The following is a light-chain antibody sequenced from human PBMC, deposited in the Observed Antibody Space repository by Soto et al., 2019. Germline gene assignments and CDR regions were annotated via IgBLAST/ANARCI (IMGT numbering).Light chain of an antibody. CDR2: AAS. Sequence: DIVLTQSPGTLSLSPGERATLSCRASLSVSSKIAWYQQKPGQAPRLLIHAASSRATGIPDRFTGSGSGTDFTLTISRLEPEDFAVYFCQQYVGSPYTFGQGTKVDIK. CDR3: QQYVGSPYT. J-gene: IGKJ2*01. V-gene: IGKV3-20*01. CDR1: LSVSSK.